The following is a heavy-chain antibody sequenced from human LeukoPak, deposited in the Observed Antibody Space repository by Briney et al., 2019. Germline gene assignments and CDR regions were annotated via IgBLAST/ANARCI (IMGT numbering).Heavy chain of an antibody. D-gene: IGHD3-22*01. Sequence: GGSLRLSCAASEFTFSTYEMNWVRQAPGKGLEWISSISRSGNMIYYADSVKGRFTISRDNAKNSLYLQMNSLRAEDTALYYCARGSAYYYDSSGSVDFDYWGQGTLVTVSS. V-gene: IGHV3-48*03. CDR3: ARGSAYYYDSSGSVDFDY. CDR1: EFTFSTYE. J-gene: IGHJ4*02. CDR2: ISRSGNMI.